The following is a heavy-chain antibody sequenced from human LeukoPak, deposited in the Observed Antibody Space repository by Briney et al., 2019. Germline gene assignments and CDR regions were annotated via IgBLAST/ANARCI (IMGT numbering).Heavy chain of an antibody. Sequence: GESLKIYCKGSGYSFTSYWIGWVRQMPGKGLEWMGIIYPGDSDTRYSPSFQGQVTISADKSISTAYLQWSSLKASDTAMYYCARGSLRFLEWLPYFDYWGQGTLVTVSS. V-gene: IGHV5-51*01. CDR1: GYSFTSYW. CDR2: IYPGDSDT. J-gene: IGHJ4*02. D-gene: IGHD3-3*01. CDR3: ARGSLRFLEWLPYFDY.